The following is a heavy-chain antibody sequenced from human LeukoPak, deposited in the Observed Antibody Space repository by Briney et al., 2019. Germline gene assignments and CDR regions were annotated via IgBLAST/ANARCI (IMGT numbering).Heavy chain of an antibody. V-gene: IGHV4-59*01. D-gene: IGHD3-10*01. CDR1: GGSISSYY. J-gene: IGHJ5*02. CDR3: ATMEFDYGSGSPTGGWFDP. Sequence: SETLSLTCTVSGGSISSYYWSWIRQPPGKELEWIGYIYYSGSTNYNPSLKSRVTISVDTSKNQFSLKLSSVTAADTAVYYCATMEFDYGSGSPTGGWFDPWGQGTLVTVSS. CDR2: IYYSGST.